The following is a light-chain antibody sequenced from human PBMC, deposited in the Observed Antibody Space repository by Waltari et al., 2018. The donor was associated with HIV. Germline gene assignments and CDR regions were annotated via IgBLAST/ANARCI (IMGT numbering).Light chain of an antibody. CDR2: DAS. Sequence: DIQMTKSPSSLSASVGDTFTITCQARQDIINKLNWDQQKPGKAPKLLIYDASNLETGVPSRFSGSGSGTDFTFTISSLQPEDIATYYCQQYDNLPYTFGQGTKLEIK. J-gene: IGKJ2*01. V-gene: IGKV1-33*01. CDR1: QDIINK. CDR3: QQYDNLPYT.